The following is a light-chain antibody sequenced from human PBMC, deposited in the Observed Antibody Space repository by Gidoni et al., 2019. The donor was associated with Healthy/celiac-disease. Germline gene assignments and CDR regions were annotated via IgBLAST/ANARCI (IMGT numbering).Light chain of an antibody. Sequence: QSVLTQPPSASGTPGQRVTISCSGSSSNIGSNTVNWYQQLPGNAPNLLIYSNNQRPSGVPDRFSGSKSGTSASLAISGRQSEDEADYYCAAGDDSLNGWVFGGGTKLTVL. CDR3: AAGDDSLNGWV. V-gene: IGLV1-44*01. CDR2: SNN. CDR1: SSNIGSNT. J-gene: IGLJ3*02.